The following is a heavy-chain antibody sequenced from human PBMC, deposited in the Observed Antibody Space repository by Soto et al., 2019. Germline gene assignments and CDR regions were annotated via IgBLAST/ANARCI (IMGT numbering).Heavy chain of an antibody. CDR2: IYYSGST. J-gene: IGHJ5*02. D-gene: IGHD3-22*01. CDR1: GGSISSYY. CDR3: ARVGSSGYVNWFDP. Sequence: PSENLALTSTVSGGSISSYYWSWIRQPPGKGLEWIGYIYYSGSTNYNPSLKSRVTISVDTSKNQFSLKLSSVTAADTAVYYCARVGSSGYVNWFDPWGHVTLFTVS. V-gene: IGHV4-59*01.